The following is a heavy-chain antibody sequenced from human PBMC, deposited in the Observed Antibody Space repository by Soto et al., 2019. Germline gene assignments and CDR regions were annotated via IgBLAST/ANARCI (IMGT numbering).Heavy chain of an antibody. CDR1: GGSINTFY. V-gene: IGHV4-4*07. CDR2: IFSSGST. J-gene: IGHJ4*02. Sequence: PSETLSLTCTVSGGSINTFYWSWVRQPAGKGLEWIGRIFSSGSTSFNPSLESRVAMSVDTSKNHFSLKLISVTAADMAVYYCAREGSYSAYNFAHGIQLWSFDFWGQGALVTVSS. D-gene: IGHD5-12*01. CDR3: AREGSYSAYNFAHGIQLWSFDF.